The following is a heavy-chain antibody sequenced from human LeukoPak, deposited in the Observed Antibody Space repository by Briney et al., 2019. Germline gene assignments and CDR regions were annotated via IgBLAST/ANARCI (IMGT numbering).Heavy chain of an antibody. J-gene: IGHJ5*02. Sequence: RPGGSLRLSCTASGFTFGDYAMSWFRQAPGKGLEWEGFIRSKAYGGTTEYAASVKGRFIISRDDSKSIAYLQMNSLKTEDTAVYYCTSAENYDFWSGYLFDPWGQGTLVTVSS. D-gene: IGHD3-3*01. CDR1: GFTFGDYA. CDR2: IRSKAYGGTT. CDR3: TSAENYDFWSGYLFDP. V-gene: IGHV3-49*03.